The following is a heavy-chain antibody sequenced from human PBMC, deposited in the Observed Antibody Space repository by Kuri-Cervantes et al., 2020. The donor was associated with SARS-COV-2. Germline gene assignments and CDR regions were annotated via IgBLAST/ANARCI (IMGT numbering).Heavy chain of an antibody. CDR1: GGSISSSSYY. J-gene: IGHJ4*02. V-gene: IGHV4-30-4*08. Sequence: SETLSLTCTVSGGSISSSSYYWGWIRQPPGKGLEWIGYISFSGDTYSSPSLKSRLTISVDTSKNQFSLKLSSVTAADTAVYPCVASLAWGRIDYWGQGTLVTDSS. CDR3: VASLAWGRIDY. D-gene: IGHD7-27*01. CDR2: ISFSGDT.